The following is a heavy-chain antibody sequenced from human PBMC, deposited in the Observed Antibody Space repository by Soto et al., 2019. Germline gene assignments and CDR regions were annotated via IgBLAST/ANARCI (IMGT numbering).Heavy chain of an antibody. J-gene: IGHJ4*02. V-gene: IGHV3-23*01. Sequence: EVQLLESGGGLVQPGGSLRLSCAASGFTFSSYAMSWVRQAPGKGLEWVSAISGSGGSTYYADSVKGRFTISRDNSKNTLYLQMNSLRAEDTAIYYCAKAYGLYPASFDYWGQGTLVTVSS. CDR2: ISGSGGST. D-gene: IGHD2-8*01. CDR1: GFTFSSYA. CDR3: AKAYGLYPASFDY.